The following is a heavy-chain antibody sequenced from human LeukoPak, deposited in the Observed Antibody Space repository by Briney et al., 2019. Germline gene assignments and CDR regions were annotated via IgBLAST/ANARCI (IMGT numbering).Heavy chain of an antibody. CDR1: GFTFSSYW. V-gene: IGHV3-7*01. CDR2: IKQDGSEQ. D-gene: IGHD6-19*01. Sequence: GGSLRLSCAASGFTFSSYWMSWVRQAPGKGLEWVANIKQDGSEQYYVDSVKGRFTISRDSAKNPLYLQMNSLRAEDTAVYYCARGKWLAPLFYFDFWGQGTLVTVSS. J-gene: IGHJ4*02. CDR3: ARGKWLAPLFYFDF.